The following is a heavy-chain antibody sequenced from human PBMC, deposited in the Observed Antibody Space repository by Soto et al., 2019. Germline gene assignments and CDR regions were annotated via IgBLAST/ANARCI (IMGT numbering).Heavy chain of an antibody. V-gene: IGHV3-30*18. Sequence: GGSLRLSCAASGFTFSSYGMHWGLQAPGKGLEWVAVISYDGSNKYYADSVKGRFTISRDNSKNTLYLQMNSLRAEDTAVYYCAKEVSNYGDPYWGQGTQVTVSS. CDR3: AKEVSNYGDPY. J-gene: IGHJ4*02. D-gene: IGHD4-17*01. CDR2: ISYDGSNK. CDR1: GFTFSSYG.